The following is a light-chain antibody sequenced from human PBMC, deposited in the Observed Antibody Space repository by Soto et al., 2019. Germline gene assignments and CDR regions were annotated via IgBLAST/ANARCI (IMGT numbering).Light chain of an antibody. CDR2: TAS. CDR3: QQTTTFPHT. Sequence: DIKMTQSPSSVSASVGDRVTITCRASQGVSTWLAWYQQKPGKAPNLLIYTASSVQSGVPSRFSGSGSRTDFTLTISSLQPEDFATYYWQQTTTFPHTFGGGTKVEI. V-gene: IGKV1-12*01. J-gene: IGKJ4*01. CDR1: QGVSTW.